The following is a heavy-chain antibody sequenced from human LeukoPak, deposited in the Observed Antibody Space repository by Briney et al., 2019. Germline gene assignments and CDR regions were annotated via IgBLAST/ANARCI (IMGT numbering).Heavy chain of an antibody. D-gene: IGHD3-22*01. CDR3: ARDEPSAYYYDSSGYYPDAFDI. J-gene: IGHJ3*02. CDR1: GGTFSSYA. CDR2: IIPILGIA. Sequence: ASVKVSCKASGGTFSSYAISWVRQAPGQGLEWMGRIIPILGIANYAQKFQGGVTITADKSTSTAYMELSSLRSEDTAVYYCARDEPSAYYYDSSGYYPDAFDIWGQGTMVTVSS. V-gene: IGHV1-69*04.